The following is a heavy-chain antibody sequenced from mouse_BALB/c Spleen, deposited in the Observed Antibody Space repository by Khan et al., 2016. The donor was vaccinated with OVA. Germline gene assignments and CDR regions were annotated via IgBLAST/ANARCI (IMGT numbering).Heavy chain of an antibody. J-gene: IGHJ4*01. CDR3: ARAYYRYDGYYAMDY. Sequence: QVQLKESGPGLVAPSQSLSITCTVSGFSLSRYNIHWVRQLPGKGLEWLGMIWGGGGTDYNSTLKIRLSISKDNSKSQVFLKMNSLQTDDTAMYXCARAYYRYDGYYAMDYWGQGTSVTVSS. CDR1: GFSLSRYN. D-gene: IGHD2-14*01. CDR2: IWGGGGT. V-gene: IGHV2-6-4*01.